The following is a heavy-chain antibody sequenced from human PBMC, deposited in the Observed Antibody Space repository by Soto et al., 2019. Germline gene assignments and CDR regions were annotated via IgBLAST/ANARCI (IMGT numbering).Heavy chain of an antibody. J-gene: IGHJ4*02. CDR2: ISSSSSTI. CDR3: ARDLRGYYYDSCGYSGGLDY. Sequence: EVQLVESGGGLVQPGGSLRLSCAASGFTFSSYSMNWVRQAPGKGLEWVSYISSSSSTIYYADSVKGRFTISRDNAKNSLYLQMNSLRDEDTAVYYCARDLRGYYYDSCGYSGGLDYWGQGTLVTVSS. V-gene: IGHV3-48*02. CDR1: GFTFSSYS. D-gene: IGHD3-22*01.